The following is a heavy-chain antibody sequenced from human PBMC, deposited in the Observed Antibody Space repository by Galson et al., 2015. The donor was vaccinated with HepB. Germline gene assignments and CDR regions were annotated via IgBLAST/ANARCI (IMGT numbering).Heavy chain of an antibody. CDR3: AKVREPYQLLDPFDS. CDR2: VSYDERNK. CDR1: GFTFSTYG. D-gene: IGHD2-2*01. Sequence: SLRLSCAASGFTFSTYGMHWVRLAPGKGLEWVALVSYDERNKYYAGSVKGRFTISRDNSKNTLYPQMNSLRAEDTAVYYCAKVREPYQLLDPFDSWGRGTLVTVSS. V-gene: IGHV3-30*18. J-gene: IGHJ4*02.